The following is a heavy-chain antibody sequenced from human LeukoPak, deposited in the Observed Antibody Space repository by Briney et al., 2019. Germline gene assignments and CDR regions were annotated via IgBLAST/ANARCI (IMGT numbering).Heavy chain of an antibody. CDR1: GFRMYG. CDR3: ATSHGEHQLLYYFDQ. D-gene: IGHD2-2*01. CDR2: ISVFNGNT. V-gene: IGHV1-18*01. Sequence: ASVKVSCKASGFRMYGVSWVRQAPGQGLEWLGWISVFNGNTKYAQILQGRVSMTTDTTASTAYMELRSLRSDDTAVYYCATSHGEHQLLYYFDQWGQGTLVTVSS. J-gene: IGHJ4*02.